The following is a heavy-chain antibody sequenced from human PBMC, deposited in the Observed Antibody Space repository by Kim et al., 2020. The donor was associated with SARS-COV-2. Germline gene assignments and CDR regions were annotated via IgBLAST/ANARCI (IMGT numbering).Heavy chain of an antibody. Sequence: SVKVSCKASGGTFSSYAISWVRQAPGQGLEWLGRIIPILGIANYAQKFQGRVTITADKSTSTAYMELSSLRSEDTAVYYCARETRPWGTTGGWFDPWGQGTLVTVSS. J-gene: IGHJ5*02. CDR1: GGTFSSYA. CDR3: ARETRPWGTTGGWFDP. V-gene: IGHV1-69*04. D-gene: IGHD4-4*01. CDR2: IIPILGIA.